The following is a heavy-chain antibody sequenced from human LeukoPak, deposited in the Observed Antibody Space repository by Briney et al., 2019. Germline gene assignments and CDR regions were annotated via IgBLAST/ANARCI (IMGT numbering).Heavy chain of an antibody. CDR3: ATYCSSTSCYPYYYYGMDV. V-gene: IGHV3-23*01. D-gene: IGHD2-2*01. CDR2: ISGSGGST. Sequence: PGGSLRLSCAASGFTFSSYAMSWVRQAPGKGLEWVSAISGSGGSTYYADSVKGRFTISRDNSKNTLYLQMNSLRAEDMAVYYCATYCSSTSCYPYYYYGMDVWGQGTTVTVSS. CDR1: GFTFSSYA. J-gene: IGHJ6*02.